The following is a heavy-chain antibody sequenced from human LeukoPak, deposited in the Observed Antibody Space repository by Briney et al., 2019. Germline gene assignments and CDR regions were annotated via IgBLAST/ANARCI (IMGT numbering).Heavy chain of an antibody. CDR1: GFTFSSYG. V-gene: IGHV3-33*01. J-gene: IGHJ6*02. Sequence: GRSLRLSCAASGFTFSSYGMHWVRQAPGKGPEWVAVIWYDGSNKYYADSVKGRFTISRDNSKNTLYLQMNSLRAEDTAVYYCARDHYGDPSYYYYGMDVWGQGTTVTVSS. CDR2: IWYDGSNK. CDR3: ARDHYGDPSYYYYGMDV. D-gene: IGHD4-17*01.